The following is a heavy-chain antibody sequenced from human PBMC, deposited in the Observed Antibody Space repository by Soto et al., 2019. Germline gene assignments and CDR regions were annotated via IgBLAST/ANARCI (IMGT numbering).Heavy chain of an antibody. CDR1: GFTFSSYA. Sequence: EVQLLESGGGLVQPGGSLRLSCAASGFTFSSYAMSWVRQAPGKGLEWVSAISGSGGFTYYSDSVKGRFTISRNNSKNTLYLRMNSLRAEDTAVYYCAKVLPGNGQFLNWCFDLWGRGTLVTVSS. J-gene: IGHJ2*01. V-gene: IGHV3-23*01. D-gene: IGHD2-8*01. CDR2: ISGSGGFT. CDR3: AKVLPGNGQFLNWCFDL.